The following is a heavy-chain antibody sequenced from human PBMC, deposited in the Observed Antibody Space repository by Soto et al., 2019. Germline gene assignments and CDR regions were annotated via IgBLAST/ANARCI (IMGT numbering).Heavy chain of an antibody. J-gene: IGHJ4*02. CDR1: GFTFSKHA. CDR2: ISASGGNT. Sequence: EVQLLESGGGLVQPGGSLRLSCAASGFTFSKHAMSWVRQAPGKGLEWVSAISASGGNTYYADSVKGRFTISGDNSKNALYLQMNSLRAEDTAVYYCAKGYSSSCETHFDYWGQGTLVTVSS. D-gene: IGHD6-13*01. V-gene: IGHV3-23*01. CDR3: AKGYSSSCETHFDY.